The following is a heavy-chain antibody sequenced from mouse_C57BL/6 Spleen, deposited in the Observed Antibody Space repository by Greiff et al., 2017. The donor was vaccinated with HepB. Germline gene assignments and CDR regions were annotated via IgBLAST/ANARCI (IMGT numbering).Heavy chain of an antibody. CDR2: IDPETGGT. CDR3: TRAYAMDY. Sequence: QVQLQQSGAELVRPGASVTLSCKASGYTITDYEMHWVKQTPVHGLEWIGAIDPETGGTAYNQKFKGKAILTADKSSSTAYMELRSLTSEDSAVYYCTRAYAMDYWGQGTSVTVSS. V-gene: IGHV1-15*01. CDR1: GYTITDYE. J-gene: IGHJ4*01.